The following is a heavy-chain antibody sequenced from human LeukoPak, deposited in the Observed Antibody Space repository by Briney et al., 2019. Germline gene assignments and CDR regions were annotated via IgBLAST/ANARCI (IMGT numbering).Heavy chain of an antibody. Sequence: PSETLSLTCAVYGRSFSGYYWSWIRQPPGKGLEWIGEINHSGSTNYNPSLKSRVTISVDTSKNQFSLKLSSVTAADTAVYYCARRYGSGSSGTFDYWGQGTLVTVSS. CDR1: GRSFSGYY. CDR2: INHSGST. V-gene: IGHV4-34*01. J-gene: IGHJ4*02. CDR3: ARRYGSGSSGTFDY. D-gene: IGHD3-10*01.